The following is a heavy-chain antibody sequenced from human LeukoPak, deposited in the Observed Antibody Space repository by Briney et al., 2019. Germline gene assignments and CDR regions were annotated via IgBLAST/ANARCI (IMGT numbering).Heavy chain of an antibody. J-gene: IGHJ4*02. CDR1: GFTFSSYA. Sequence: GGSLRLSWAASGFTFSSYAMHWVRQAPGMGRDGVAVVSYDGATAYYADSVKGRFTISRDNSKNTLYLQMNSLRAEDTAVYYCAKKGYYDGSGYYMYYFDHWGQGTLVTVSS. V-gene: IGHV3-30-3*02. CDR2: VSYDGATA. CDR3: AKKGYYDGSGYYMYYFDH. D-gene: IGHD3-22*01.